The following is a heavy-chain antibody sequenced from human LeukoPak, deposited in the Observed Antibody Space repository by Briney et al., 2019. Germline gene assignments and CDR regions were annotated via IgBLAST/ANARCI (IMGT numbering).Heavy chain of an antibody. J-gene: IGHJ1*01. D-gene: IGHD4-17*01. CDR3: AKGSYGDYVFPPPEYFQH. CDR1: GFTFSSYV. Sequence: GGSLRLSCGASGFTFSSYVMDWVRQAPGKGLEGVSVYSGSGVSTYYADSVKGRFTISRANSKNTLYLQMKRLRAEDTAVYYCAKGSYGDYVFPPPEYFQHWGQGTLVTVSS. V-gene: IGHV3-23*01. CDR2: YSGSGVST.